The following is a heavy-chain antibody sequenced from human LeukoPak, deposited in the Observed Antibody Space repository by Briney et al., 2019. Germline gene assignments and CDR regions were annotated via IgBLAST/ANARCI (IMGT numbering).Heavy chain of an antibody. J-gene: IGHJ5*02. CDR2: IYYSGST. D-gene: IGHD3-10*01. CDR1: GGSISSSSYY. Sequence: PSETPSLTCTVSGGSISSSSYYWGWIRQPPGKGLEWIGSIYYSGSTYYNPSLKSRVTISVDTSKNQFSLKLSSVTAADTAVYYCAREGVRGVRRDDNWFDPWGQGTLVTVSS. V-gene: IGHV4-39*07. CDR3: AREGVRGVRRDDNWFDP.